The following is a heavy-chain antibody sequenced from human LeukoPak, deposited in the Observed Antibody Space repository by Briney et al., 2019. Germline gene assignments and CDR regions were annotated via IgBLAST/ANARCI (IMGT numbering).Heavy chain of an antibody. CDR2: IKEDGSEK. CDR3: AKDRGSGSYQNPFDY. CDR1: GFTFSSYS. D-gene: IGHD3-10*01. J-gene: IGHJ4*02. Sequence: PGGSLRLSCAASGFTFSSYSMNWVRQAPGKGLEWVANIKEDGSEKYYVDSLKGRFTISRDNAKNSLYLQMNSLRAEDTAVYYCAKDRGSGSYQNPFDYWGQGTLVTVSS. V-gene: IGHV3-7*01.